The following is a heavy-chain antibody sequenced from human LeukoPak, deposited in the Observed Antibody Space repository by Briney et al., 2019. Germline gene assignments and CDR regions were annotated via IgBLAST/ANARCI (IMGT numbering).Heavy chain of an antibody. D-gene: IGHD2-2*01. CDR3: ARYCSSTSCPRDAFDI. V-gene: IGHV3-21*04. CDR1: GFTFSTFA. CDR2: IFPSDGEI. Sequence: GGSLRLSCVASGFTFSTFAMIWVRQPPGKGLEWVSSIFPSDGEIHYADSVKGRFTISRDNAKNSLYLQMNSLRAADTAVYYCARYCSSTSCPRDAFDIWGQGTMVTVSS. J-gene: IGHJ3*02.